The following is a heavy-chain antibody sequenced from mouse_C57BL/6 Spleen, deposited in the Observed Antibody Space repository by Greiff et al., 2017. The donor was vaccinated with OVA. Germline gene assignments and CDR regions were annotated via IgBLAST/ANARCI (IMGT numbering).Heavy chain of an antibody. CDR2: ISDGGSYT. J-gene: IGHJ3*01. CDR1: GFTFSSYA. V-gene: IGHV5-4*01. Sequence: EVMLVESGGGLVKPGGSLKLSCAASGFTFSSYAMSWVRQTPEKRLEWVATISDGGSYTYYPDNVKGRFTISRDNAKNNLYLQMSHLKSEDTAMYYCARDDYDGIAYWGQGTLVTVSA. CDR3: ARDDYDGIAY. D-gene: IGHD2-4*01.